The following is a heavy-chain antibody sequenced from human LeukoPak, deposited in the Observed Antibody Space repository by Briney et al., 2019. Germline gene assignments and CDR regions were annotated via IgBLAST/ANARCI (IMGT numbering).Heavy chain of an antibody. D-gene: IGHD3-22*01. Sequence: ASVKISCKASAYTFTNYYIHWVRRAPGQGLEWMGQINTNIGGTDYAQEFQGRVTMTRDSSISTAYMDLSRLTSDDTAVYYCARDSQSWFYYDTSGFDAFDIWGQGTMVTVSS. CDR2: INTNIGGT. CDR1: AYTFTNYY. V-gene: IGHV1-2*06. J-gene: IGHJ3*02. CDR3: ARDSQSWFYYDTSGFDAFDI.